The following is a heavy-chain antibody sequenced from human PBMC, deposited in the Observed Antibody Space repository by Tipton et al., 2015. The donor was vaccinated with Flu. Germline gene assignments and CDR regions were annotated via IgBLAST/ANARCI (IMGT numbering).Heavy chain of an antibody. Sequence: SLRLSCAASEFSLRNYWVTWVRQAPGKGLEWVANINQDGSQKHYLDSVKGRFTISRDNPMNSMYMQMNSLRAEDTAVYYCVRAIYNSDYYSGQGTLVTVSS. V-gene: IGHV3-7*01. D-gene: IGHD4/OR15-4a*01. CDR1: EFSLRNYW. CDR2: INQDGSQK. J-gene: IGHJ4*02. CDR3: VRAIYNSDYY.